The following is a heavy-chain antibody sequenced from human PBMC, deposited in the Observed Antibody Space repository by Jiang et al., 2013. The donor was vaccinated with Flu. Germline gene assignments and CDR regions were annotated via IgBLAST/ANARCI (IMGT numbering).Heavy chain of an antibody. J-gene: IGHJ4*02. CDR3: ARDRASSGYYSSFDY. CDR2: SSYI. V-gene: IGHV3-21*01. Sequence: SSYIYYADSVKGRFTISRDNAKNSLYLQMNSLRAEDTAVYYCARDRASSGYYSSFDYWGQGTLVTVSS. D-gene: IGHD3-22*01.